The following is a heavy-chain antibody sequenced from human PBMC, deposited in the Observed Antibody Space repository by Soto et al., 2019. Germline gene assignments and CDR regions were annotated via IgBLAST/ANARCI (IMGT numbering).Heavy chain of an antibody. CDR3: ARGAPSNRNYYYYGMDV. CDR2: ISYDGSNK. Sequence: GGSLRLSCAASGFTFSSYAMHWVRQAPGKGLEWVAVISYDGSNKYYADSVKGRFTISRDNSKNTLYLQMNSLRAEDTAVYYCARGAPSNRNYYYYGMDVWGQGTTVTVSS. CDR1: GFTFSSYA. V-gene: IGHV3-30-3*01. D-gene: IGHD4-4*01. J-gene: IGHJ6*02.